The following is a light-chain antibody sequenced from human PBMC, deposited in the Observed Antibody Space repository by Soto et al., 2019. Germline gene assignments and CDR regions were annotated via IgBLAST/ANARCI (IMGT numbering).Light chain of an antibody. CDR2: AAS. Sequence: DIQMTQSPSSLSASVGDRVTITCRASQSISSYLNWYQQKPGKAPKLLIYAASSFQSGVPSRFSGSGSGTDFTLTISSLQPEDFATYYCQQSYSTRYAFGQGTKLEIK. CDR3: QQSYSTRYA. J-gene: IGKJ2*01. CDR1: QSISSY. V-gene: IGKV1-39*01.